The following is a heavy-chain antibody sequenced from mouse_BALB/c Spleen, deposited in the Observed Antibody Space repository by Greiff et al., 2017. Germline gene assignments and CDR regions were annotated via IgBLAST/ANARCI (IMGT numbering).Heavy chain of an antibody. D-gene: IGHD1-1*01. CDR2: IWAGGST. CDR3: ARDQDYYGSRFAY. V-gene: IGHV2-9*02. CDR1: GFSLTSYG. Sequence: VQLKESGPGLVAPSQSLSITCTVSGFSLTSYGVHWVRQPPGKGLEWLGVIWAGGSTNYNSALMSRLSISKDNSKSQVFLKMNSLQTDDTAMYYCARDQDYYGSRFAYWGQGTLVTVSA. J-gene: IGHJ3*01.